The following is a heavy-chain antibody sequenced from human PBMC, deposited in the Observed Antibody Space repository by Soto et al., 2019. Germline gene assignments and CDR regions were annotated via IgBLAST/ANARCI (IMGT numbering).Heavy chain of an antibody. V-gene: IGHV1-18*01. CDR3: ARSGYGDYFDY. Sequence: ASVKVSCTASGDTFTSYGISWVRQAPGQGLGWMGWISAYNGNTNYAQKLQGRVTMTTDTSTSTAYMELRSLRSDDTAVYYCARSGYGDYFDYWGQGTLVTVSS. CDR1: GDTFTSYG. J-gene: IGHJ4*02. D-gene: IGHD4-17*01. CDR2: ISAYNGNT.